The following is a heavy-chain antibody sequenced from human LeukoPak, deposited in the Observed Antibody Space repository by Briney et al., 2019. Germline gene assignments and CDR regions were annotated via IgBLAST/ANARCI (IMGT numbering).Heavy chain of an antibody. CDR3: ACKPGYDSSGYYSDY. V-gene: IGHV4-39*07. CDR1: GGSISSSSYY. Sequence: SETLSLTCNVSGGSISSSSYYWGWIRQPPGKGLEWIGSIYYSGSTYYNPSLKSRVTISVDTSKNQFSLKLSSVTAADTAVYYCACKPGYDSSGYYSDYWGQGTLVTVSS. CDR2: IYYSGST. D-gene: IGHD3-22*01. J-gene: IGHJ4*02.